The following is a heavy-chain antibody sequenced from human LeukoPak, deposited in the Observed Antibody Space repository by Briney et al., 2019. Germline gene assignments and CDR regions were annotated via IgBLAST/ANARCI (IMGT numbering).Heavy chain of an antibody. Sequence: SETLSLTCTVSGGSISSGSYYWSWIRQPAGKGLEWIGRIYTSGSTNYNPSLKSRVTISVDTSKNQFSLKLSSVTAADTAVYYCARDIYARVTRGYYYYYMDVWGKGTTVTISS. CDR2: IYTSGST. CDR3: ARDIYARVTRGYYYYYMDV. V-gene: IGHV4-61*02. D-gene: IGHD4-17*01. CDR1: GGSISSGSYY. J-gene: IGHJ6*03.